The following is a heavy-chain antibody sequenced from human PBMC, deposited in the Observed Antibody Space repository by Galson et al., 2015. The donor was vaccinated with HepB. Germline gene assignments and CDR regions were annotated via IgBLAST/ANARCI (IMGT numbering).Heavy chain of an antibody. V-gene: IGHV1-69*13. D-gene: IGHD3-22*01. Sequence: SVKVSCKASGGTFSSYAISWVRQAPGQGLEWMGGIIPIFGTANYAQKFQGRVTTTADESTSTAYMELSSLRSEDTAVYYCARAAYYYDSSGYFAHPSYYYYMDVWGKGTTVTVSS. CDR1: GGTFSSYA. CDR2: IIPIFGTA. J-gene: IGHJ6*03. CDR3: ARAAYYYDSSGYFAHPSYYYYMDV.